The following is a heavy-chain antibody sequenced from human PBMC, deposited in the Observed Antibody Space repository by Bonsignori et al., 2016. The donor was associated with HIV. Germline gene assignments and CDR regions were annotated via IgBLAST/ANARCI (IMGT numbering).Heavy chain of an antibody. Sequence: QVQLQESGSGLVKPSETLSLTCSVSGGSINNYYWNWIRQSPEKGLEWIGYIYHSGTTNYNPSLKSRVTISVDTSKNQFSLKLTSVTTADTAVYYCARLHSSTWYGANWFDPWGQGTLGHRLL. CDR3: ARLHSSTWYGANWFDP. CDR2: IYHSGTT. CDR1: GGSINNYY. D-gene: IGHD6-13*01. J-gene: IGHJ5*02. V-gene: IGHV4-59*01.